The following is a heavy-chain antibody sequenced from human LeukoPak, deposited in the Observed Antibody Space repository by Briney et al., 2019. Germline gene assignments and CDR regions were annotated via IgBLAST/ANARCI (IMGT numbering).Heavy chain of an antibody. CDR1: GGSISSYY. Sequence: SETLSLTCTVSGGSISSYYWSWVRQPPGKGLEWIGYIYYSGSTNYNPSLKSRVTISVDTSKNQFSLKLSSVTAADTAVYYCARTYCSGGSCYSVWFDPWGQGTLVTVFS. J-gene: IGHJ5*02. CDR2: IYYSGST. V-gene: IGHV4-59*01. CDR3: ARTYCSGGSCYSVWFDP. D-gene: IGHD2-15*01.